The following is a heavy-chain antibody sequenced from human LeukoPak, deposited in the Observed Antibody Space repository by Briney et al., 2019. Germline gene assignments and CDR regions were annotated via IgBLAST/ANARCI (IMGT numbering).Heavy chain of an antibody. CDR2: INHSGST. V-gene: IGHV4-34*01. D-gene: IGHD3-22*01. CDR1: GGSFSGYY. J-gene: IGHJ3*02. CDR3: ARGDYYDSSGYYGIIDAFDI. Sequence: SETLSLTCAVYGGSFSGYYWSWIRQPPGTGLEWIGEINHSGSTNYNPSLTSRVTISVDTSKNQFSLKLSSVTAADTAVYYCARGDYYDSSGYYGIIDAFDIWGQGTMVTVSS.